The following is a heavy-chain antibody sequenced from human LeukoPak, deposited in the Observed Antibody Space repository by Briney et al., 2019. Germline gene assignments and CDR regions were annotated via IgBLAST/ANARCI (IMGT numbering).Heavy chain of an antibody. Sequence: SETLSLTCSVSGDLLISGYYWAWIRQHPGKGLEWIGHIYYTGSTYYNPSLKSRLTMSVDMSKNQFSLILSSVTAADTALYYCSKTAGYAFDVCGQGTMVTVSS. CDR3: SKTAGYAFDV. V-gene: IGHV4-31*03. J-gene: IGHJ3*01. CDR1: GDLLISGYY. CDR2: IYYTGST.